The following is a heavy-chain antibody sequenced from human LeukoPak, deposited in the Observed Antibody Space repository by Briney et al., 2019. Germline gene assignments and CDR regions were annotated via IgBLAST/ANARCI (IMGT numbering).Heavy chain of an antibody. V-gene: IGHV4-59*01. CDR3: ARGSGSYFPDAFDI. J-gene: IGHJ3*02. CDR2: IYYSGST. D-gene: IGHD1-26*01. CDR1: GGSISSYY. Sequence: SETLSLTCTVPGGSISSYYWSWIRQPPGKGLEWIGYIYYSGSTNYNPSLKSRVTISVDTSKNQFSLKLSSVTAADTAVYYCARGSGSYFPDAFDIWGQGTMVTVSS.